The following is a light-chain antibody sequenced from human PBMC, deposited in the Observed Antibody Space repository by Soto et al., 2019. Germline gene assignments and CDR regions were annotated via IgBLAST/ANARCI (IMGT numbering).Light chain of an antibody. J-gene: IGKJ1*01. CDR2: DAS. CDR1: QSVSSY. V-gene: IGKV3-11*01. Sequence: DTVLTQSPATLSSSPGERATLSCKASQSVSSYLAWYQQKPGQAPRLLIFDASNRATGTPARFSGSGSGTDCTLTISSLEPEDVAVYYCQQRSNWPWTFGQGTKVDIK. CDR3: QQRSNWPWT.